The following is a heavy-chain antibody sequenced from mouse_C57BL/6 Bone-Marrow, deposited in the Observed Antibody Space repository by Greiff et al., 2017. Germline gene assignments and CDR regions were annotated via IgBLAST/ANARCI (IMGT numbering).Heavy chain of an antibody. CDR2: INPKYGTT. D-gene: IGHD1-1*01. J-gene: IGHJ1*03. CDR1: GYSFTDYN. CDR3: ARFPDYYGSSYVNWYFDV. Sequence: EVQLQESGPELVKPGASVKISCKASGYSFTDYNMNWVKQSNGKSLEWIGVINPKYGTTNYNQKFKGKATLTVDQSASTAYMELNSLTSEDSAVYYWARFPDYYGSSYVNWYFDVWGTGTTVTVSS. V-gene: IGHV1-39*01.